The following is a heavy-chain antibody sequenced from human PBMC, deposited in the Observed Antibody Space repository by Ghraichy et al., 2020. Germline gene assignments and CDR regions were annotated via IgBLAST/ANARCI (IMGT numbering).Heavy chain of an antibody. J-gene: IGHJ4*02. CDR3: ARDLTHPISGY. CDR2: INSDGSST. Sequence: GESLNISCAASGFTFSSYWMHWVRQAPGKGLVWVSRINSDGSSTSYADSVKGRFTISRDNAKNTLYLQMNSLRAEDTAVYYCARDLTHPISGYWGQGTLVTVSS. D-gene: IGHD2-21*02. V-gene: IGHV3-74*01. CDR1: GFTFSSYW.